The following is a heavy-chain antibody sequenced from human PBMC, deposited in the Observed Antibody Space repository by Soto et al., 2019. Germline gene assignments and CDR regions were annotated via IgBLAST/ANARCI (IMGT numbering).Heavy chain of an antibody. J-gene: IGHJ4*02. CDR3: AKDGGYSDSWFGYSDY. CDR2: ITRDGATT. D-gene: IGHD6-13*01. V-gene: IGHV3-43D*04. Sequence: EVQLVESGGVVVQFGGSLRLSCAASGFTFDDYAMHWVRQAPGKGLEWVYLITRDGATTYYADSVKGRFTISRDNSKNSLYLQMNSLRPDDTAFYYCAKDGGYSDSWFGYSDYWGQGTLVTVSS. CDR1: GFTFDDYA.